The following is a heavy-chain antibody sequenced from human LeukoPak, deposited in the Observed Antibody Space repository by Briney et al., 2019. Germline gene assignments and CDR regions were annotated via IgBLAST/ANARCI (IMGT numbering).Heavy chain of an antibody. CDR3: ASRRTGSYYFDY. CDR1: GASISSASDY. Sequence: SETLSLTCAVSGASISSASDYWGWIRQPPGKGLEWLGSIYYGGSTYDNPSLRSRVTISVDTSKNQFSLKLSSVTAADTAVYFCASRRTGSYYFDYWGQGTLVTVSS. J-gene: IGHJ4*02. D-gene: IGHD3-10*01. CDR2: IYYGGST. V-gene: IGHV4-39*07.